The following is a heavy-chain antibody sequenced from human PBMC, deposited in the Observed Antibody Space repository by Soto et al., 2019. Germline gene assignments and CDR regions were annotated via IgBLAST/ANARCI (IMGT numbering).Heavy chain of an antibody. CDR2: ISAYNGNT. Sequence: ASVKVSCKASGYTFTSYGISWVRQAPGQGLEWMGWISAYNGNTNYAQKLQGRVTMTRDTSTSTAYMELRSLRSDDTAVYYCARDTEYYDSSGYYYYYYGMDVWGQGTTVTVSS. J-gene: IGHJ6*02. D-gene: IGHD3-22*01. CDR3: ARDTEYYDSSGYYYYYYGMDV. V-gene: IGHV1-18*01. CDR1: GYTFTSYG.